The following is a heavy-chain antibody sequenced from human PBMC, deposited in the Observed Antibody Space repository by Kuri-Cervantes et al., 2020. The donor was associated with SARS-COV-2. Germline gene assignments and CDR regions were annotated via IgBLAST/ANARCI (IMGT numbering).Heavy chain of an antibody. D-gene: IGHD2-2*02. V-gene: IGHV1-69*04. J-gene: IGHJ2*01. CDR3: ARGRKYCSSTSCYTVWYFDL. CDR2: IIPVLGTT. Sequence: SVKVSCKASGGTFSTDGITWVRQAPGQGLEWTGTIIPVLGTTTYSQKFQGRVTITADKSTSTAYMELSSLRSEDTAVYYCARGRKYCSSTSCYTVWYFDLWGRGTLVTVSS. CDR1: GGTFSTDG.